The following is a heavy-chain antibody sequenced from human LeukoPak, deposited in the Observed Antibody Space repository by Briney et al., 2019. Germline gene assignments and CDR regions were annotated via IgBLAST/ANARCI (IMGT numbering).Heavy chain of an antibody. V-gene: IGHV4-34*01. J-gene: IGHJ2*01. CDR3: ARAPQSDYGTHWYFDL. D-gene: IGHD4-17*01. CDR2: INHSGST. Sequence: SETLSLTCAVYGGSFSGYYWGWIRQPPGKGLEWIGEINHSGSTNYNPSLKSRVTISVDTSKNQFSLKLSSVTAADTAVYYCARAPQSDYGTHWYFDLWGRGTLVTVSS. CDR1: GGSFSGYY.